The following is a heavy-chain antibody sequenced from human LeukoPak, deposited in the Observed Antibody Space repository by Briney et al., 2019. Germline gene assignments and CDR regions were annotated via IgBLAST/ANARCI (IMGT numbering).Heavy chain of an antibody. J-gene: IGHJ4*02. CDR3: ARADSGYSYGFDY. Sequence: SETLSLTCAVYGGSFSGYYWSWIRQPPGKGLEWIGEINHSGSTNYNPSLKSRVTISVDKSKNQFSLKLSSVTAADTAVYYCARADSGYSYGFDYWGQGTLVTVSS. CDR1: GGSFSGYY. V-gene: IGHV4-34*01. CDR2: INHSGST. D-gene: IGHD5-18*01.